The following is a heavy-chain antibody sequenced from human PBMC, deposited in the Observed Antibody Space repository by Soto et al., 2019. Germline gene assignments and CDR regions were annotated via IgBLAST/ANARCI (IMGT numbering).Heavy chain of an antibody. CDR1: GFMFSNYA. Sequence: LRLSCAASGFMFSNYAMTWVRQAPGKGLEWVSVISSLGGSTFYADSVKGRFTISRDNSKNTLYLQMNSLRTEDTAVYYCAREEGSTWYPTDHWGQGTLVTVSS. J-gene: IGHJ4*02. D-gene: IGHD6-13*01. CDR3: AREEGSTWYPTDH. V-gene: IGHV3-23*01. CDR2: ISSLGGST.